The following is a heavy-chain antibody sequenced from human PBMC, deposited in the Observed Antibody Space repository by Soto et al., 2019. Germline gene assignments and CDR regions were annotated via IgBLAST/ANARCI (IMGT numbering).Heavy chain of an antibody. Sequence: GGSLRLSFAASGFIFSDYYLSWIRQAPGQGLEYFSYISSSSSYRNYADSVKGRFTISRDNAKNSLYLQMNSLRAEDTAVYYCARAASGFLTDYWGQGTLVTVSS. CDR1: GFIFSDYY. J-gene: IGHJ4*02. CDR2: ISSSSSYR. D-gene: IGHD3-9*01. V-gene: IGHV3-11*06. CDR3: ARAASGFLTDY.